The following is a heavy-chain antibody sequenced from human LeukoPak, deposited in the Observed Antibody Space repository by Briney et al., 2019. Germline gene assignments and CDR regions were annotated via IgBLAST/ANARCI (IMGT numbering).Heavy chain of an antibody. J-gene: IGHJ4*02. V-gene: IGHV1-8*01. CDR2: MNPNSGNT. D-gene: IGHD4-17*01. CDR3: ARGNDYGDYYDY. CDR1: GYTFTSYD. Sequence: GASVKVSCKASGYTFTSYDINWVRQATGQGLEWMGWMNPNSGNTGYAQKFQGRVTMTRNTSISPAYMELSSLRSDDTAVYYCARGNDYGDYYDYWGQGTLVTVSS.